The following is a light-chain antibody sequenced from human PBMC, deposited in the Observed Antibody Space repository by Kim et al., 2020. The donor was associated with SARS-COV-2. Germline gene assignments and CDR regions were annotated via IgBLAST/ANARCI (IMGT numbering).Light chain of an antibody. J-gene: IGKJ2*03. V-gene: IGKV1-39*01. Sequence: DIEMTQSPSALSASVGDRVTITCRATQSVSINLNWYQQRPGKAPRLLIYGASTLQSGVPSRFSGSGSGTGFTLTISSLQPEDFAIYYCQQTCSTQYSFGQGTKLEI. CDR3: QQTCSTQYS. CDR1: QSVSIN. CDR2: GAS.